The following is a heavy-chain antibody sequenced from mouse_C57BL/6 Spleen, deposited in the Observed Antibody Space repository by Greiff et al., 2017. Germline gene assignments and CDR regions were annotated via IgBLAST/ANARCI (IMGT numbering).Heavy chain of an antibody. CDR2: IDPEDGDT. V-gene: IGHV14-1*01. CDR1: GFNIKDYY. J-gene: IGHJ3*01. Sequence: VQLQQSGAELVRPGASVKLSCTASGFNIKDYYMHWVKQRPEQGLEWIGRIDPEDGDTEYAPKFQGKATMTADTSSNTAYLQLSSLTSEDTAVYYCTTATTVVAPFAYWGQGTRVTVSA. D-gene: IGHD1-1*01. CDR3: TTATTVVAPFAY.